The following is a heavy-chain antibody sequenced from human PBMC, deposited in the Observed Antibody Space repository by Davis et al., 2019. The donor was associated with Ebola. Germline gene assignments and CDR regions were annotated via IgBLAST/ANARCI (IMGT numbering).Heavy chain of an antibody. CDR3: ATLRRTITGMDDGFDI. V-gene: IGHV5-10-1*01. CDR2: IDPSESYA. Sequence: GESLKISCKGSGYSFTSYWINWVRQMPGKGLEWMGRIDPSESYATYSPSFQGHVTISADKSISTAYLQWSGLKASDTAMYYCATLRRTITGMDDGFDIWGQGTMVTVSS. J-gene: IGHJ3*02. CDR1: GYSFTSYW. D-gene: IGHD1-14*01.